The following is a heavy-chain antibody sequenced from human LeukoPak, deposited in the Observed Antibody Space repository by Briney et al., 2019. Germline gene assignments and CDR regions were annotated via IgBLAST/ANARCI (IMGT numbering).Heavy chain of an antibody. D-gene: IGHD3-22*01. V-gene: IGHV1-2*02. Sequence: ASVKVSCKASGYTFTGYYMHWVRQAPGQGLEWMGWINPNSGGTNYAQKFQGRVTMTRDTSISTAYMELSRLRSDDTAVYYCARGGYYDSSGYYNPDYWGQGTLVTVSS. CDR2: INPNSGGT. J-gene: IGHJ4*02. CDR1: GYTFTGYY. CDR3: ARGGYYDSSGYYNPDY.